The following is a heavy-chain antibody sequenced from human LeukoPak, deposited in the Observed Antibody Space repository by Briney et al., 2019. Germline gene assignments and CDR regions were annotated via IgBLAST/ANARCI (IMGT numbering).Heavy chain of an antibody. CDR3: ASYLSGWPMKY. D-gene: IGHD6-19*01. J-gene: IGHJ4*02. CDR2: INPSGGST. Sequence: ASVKVSCKASGYTFTSYHMHWVRQAPGQGLEWMGIINPSGGSTSYAQKFQGRVTMTRDMSTSTVYMELSSLRSEGTAVYYCASYLSGWPMKYWGQGTLVTVSS. CDR1: GYTFTSYH. V-gene: IGHV1-46*01.